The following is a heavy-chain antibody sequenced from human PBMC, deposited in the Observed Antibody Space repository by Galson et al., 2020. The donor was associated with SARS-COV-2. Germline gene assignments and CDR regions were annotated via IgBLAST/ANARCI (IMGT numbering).Heavy chain of an antibody. V-gene: IGHV4-31*03. J-gene: IGHJ4*02. D-gene: IGHD6-6*01. Sequence: SETLSLTCTVSGGSIGSGGYFWTWIRQHPGKGLEWIGYIYHTGTTYYNPSLESRVIISVDKSKNQFSLRLNSVTAADTAVYYCAGDRGMYSSSSLDCWGQGIVVTVAS. CDR3: AGDRGMYSSSSLDC. CDR1: GGSIGSGGYF. CDR2: IYHTGTT.